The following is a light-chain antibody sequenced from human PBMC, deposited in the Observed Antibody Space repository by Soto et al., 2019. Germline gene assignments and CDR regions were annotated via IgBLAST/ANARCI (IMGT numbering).Light chain of an antibody. CDR3: CSYAGSYTHV. J-gene: IGLJ1*01. Sequence: QSALTQPRSVSGSPGQSVTISCTGTSSDVGGYNYVSRYQQHPGKAPKLMIYDVSKRPSGVPDRFSGSKSGNTASLTISGLQAEDEADYYCCSYAGSYTHVFGPGTKLTVL. V-gene: IGLV2-11*01. CDR1: SSDVGGYNY. CDR2: DVS.